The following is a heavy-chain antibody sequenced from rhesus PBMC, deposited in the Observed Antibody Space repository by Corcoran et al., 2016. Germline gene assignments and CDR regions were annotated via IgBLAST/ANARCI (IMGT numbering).Heavy chain of an antibody. D-gene: IGHD6-25*01. CDR3: ARHEDIAAAGRFDV. J-gene: IGHJ5-1*01. V-gene: IGHV4-93*02. CDR1: GGSISSSNW. Sequence: QVQLQESGPAVVKPSETLSLTCAVSGGSISSSNWWSWIRHSPGKGLEWIGGIYGSGGSTEHNPSRNSRVTISIDTSKNQFSLKLSSVTAADTAVYYCARHEDIAAAGRFDVWGPGVLVTVSS. CDR2: IYGSGGST.